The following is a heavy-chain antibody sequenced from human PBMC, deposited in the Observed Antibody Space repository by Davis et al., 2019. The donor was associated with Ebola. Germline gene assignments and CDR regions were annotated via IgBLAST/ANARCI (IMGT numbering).Heavy chain of an antibody. CDR3: AKLAPGCSTTSCYYDY. J-gene: IGHJ4*02. D-gene: IGHD2-2*01. CDR2: ITGSGGGT. V-gene: IGHV3-23*01. Sequence: PGGSLRLSCAASGFTFSSYAMSWVRQAPGKGLEWVSIITGSGGGTYYANSVKGRFTISRDNSKNTLYLQMNSLRAEDTALYYCAKLAPGCSTTSCYYDYWGQGTLVTVSS. CDR1: GFTFSSYA.